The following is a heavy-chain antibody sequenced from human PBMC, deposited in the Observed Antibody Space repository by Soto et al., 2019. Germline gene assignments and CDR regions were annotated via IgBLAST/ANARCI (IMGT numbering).Heavy chain of an antibody. V-gene: IGHV4-39*01. J-gene: IGHJ4*02. Sequence: QLQLQESGPGLLKPSETLSLPCTVSGDSISTSNYYWSWIRPSPGKGLEWMGSVFYRGLSYYNPSLKSPVTISVDASRNQFSLRVNSVTAANTAVYYCASRKREEICSSGNCYFTYWGQGTLVTVSS. CDR2: VFYRGLS. CDR3: ASRKREEICSSGNCYFTY. D-gene: IGHD3-22*01. CDR1: GDSISTSNYY.